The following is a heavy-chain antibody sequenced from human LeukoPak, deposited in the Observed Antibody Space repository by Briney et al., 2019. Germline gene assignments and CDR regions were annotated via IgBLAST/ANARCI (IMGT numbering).Heavy chain of an antibody. Sequence: PSETLSLTCTVSGGSISSSSYYLGWIRQPPGKGLEWIGSIYYSGSTYYNPSLKSRVTISVDTSKNQFSLKLSSVTAAETAVYYCARRKYYYDSSGYSQYYFDYWGQGTLVTVSS. CDR3: ARRKYYYDSSGYSQYYFDY. CDR2: IYYSGST. V-gene: IGHV4-39*01. J-gene: IGHJ4*02. D-gene: IGHD3-22*01. CDR1: GGSISSSSYY.